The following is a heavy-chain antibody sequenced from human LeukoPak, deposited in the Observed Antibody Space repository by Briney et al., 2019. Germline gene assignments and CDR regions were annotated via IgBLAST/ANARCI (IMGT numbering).Heavy chain of an antibody. J-gene: IGHJ4*02. CDR2: IYSGGST. CDR1: GFIVSSNY. V-gene: IGHV3-53*01. CDR3: ARVGTGTSGYFGY. Sequence: GGSLRLSCAASGFIVSSNYMSWVRQAPGKGLEWVSIIYSGGSTYYADSVKGRFTISRENSKNTVYLQMNSLRGEDTAMYYCARVGTGTSGYFGYWGQGALVTVSS. D-gene: IGHD2-8*01.